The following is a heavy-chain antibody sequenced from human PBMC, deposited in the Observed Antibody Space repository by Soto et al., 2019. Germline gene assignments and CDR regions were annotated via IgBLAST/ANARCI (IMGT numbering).Heavy chain of an antibody. CDR2: IYYSGST. Sequence: QVQLQESGPGLVKPSQTLSLTCTVSGGSISSGDYYWSWIRQHPGKGLEWIGYIYYSGSTYYNPSLKSRVTRSVDTSKNQVSLKLSSVTAADTAVYYCARWWSGSRQGFDPWGQGTLVTVSS. D-gene: IGHD3-3*01. CDR1: GGSISSGDYY. CDR3: ARWWSGSRQGFDP. J-gene: IGHJ5*02. V-gene: IGHV4-31*03.